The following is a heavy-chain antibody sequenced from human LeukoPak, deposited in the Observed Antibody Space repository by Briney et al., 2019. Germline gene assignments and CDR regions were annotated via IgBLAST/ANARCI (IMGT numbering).Heavy chain of an antibody. CDR3: ARGREEMATINAFDI. Sequence: GGSLRLSCAAAGFSFSDRYMSWIRQAPGKGMEWVAYISPNGDTIHYADSVKGRFSISRDNAKNSLFLQVNSLRAEDTAVYYCARGREEMATINAFDIWGQGTLVTVSS. V-gene: IGHV3-11*04. J-gene: IGHJ3*02. D-gene: IGHD5-24*01. CDR2: ISPNGDTI. CDR1: GFSFSDRY.